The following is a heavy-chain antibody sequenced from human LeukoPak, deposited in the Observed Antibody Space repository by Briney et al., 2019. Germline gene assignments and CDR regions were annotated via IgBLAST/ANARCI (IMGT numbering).Heavy chain of an antibody. CDR1: GYTFTSYG. CDR2: ISAYNGNT. V-gene: IGHV1-18*04. Sequence: ASVKVSCKASGYTFTSYGISWVRQAPGQGLEWMGWISAYNGNTNYAQKLQGRVTMTTDTSTSTAYMELGSLRSDDTAVYYCARAMGELGYCSSTSCYVAPPDYWGQGTLVTVSS. CDR3: ARAMGELGYCSSTSCYVAPPDY. D-gene: IGHD2-2*01. J-gene: IGHJ4*02.